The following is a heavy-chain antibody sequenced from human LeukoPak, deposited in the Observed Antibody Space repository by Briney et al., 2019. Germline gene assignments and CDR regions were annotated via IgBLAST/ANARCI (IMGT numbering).Heavy chain of an antibody. CDR2: IIPIFGTA. J-gene: IGHJ4*02. CDR3: ARDERDGYNFFGY. V-gene: IGHV1-69*13. CDR1: GGTFSSYA. D-gene: IGHD5-24*01. Sequence: ASVKVSCKASGGTFSSYAISWVRQAPGQGLEWMGGIIPIFGTANYAQKFQGRVTITADESTSTAYMELSSLRSEDTAVYYCARDERDGYNFFGYWGQGTLVTVSS.